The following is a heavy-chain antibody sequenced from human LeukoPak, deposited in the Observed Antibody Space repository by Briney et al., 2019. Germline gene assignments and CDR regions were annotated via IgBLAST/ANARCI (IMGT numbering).Heavy chain of an antibody. D-gene: IGHD2-2*01. CDR2: IRYDGSNK. Sequence: GGSLRLSCAASGFTFSSYGMHWVRQAPGKGLEWVAFIRYDGSNKYYADSVKGRFTISRDNSKNTLYLQMNSLRAEDTAVYYCAKDDIVVVPAASRERDLFDYWGQGTLVTVSS. CDR3: AKDDIVVVPAASRERDLFDY. J-gene: IGHJ4*02. CDR1: GFTFSSYG. V-gene: IGHV3-30*02.